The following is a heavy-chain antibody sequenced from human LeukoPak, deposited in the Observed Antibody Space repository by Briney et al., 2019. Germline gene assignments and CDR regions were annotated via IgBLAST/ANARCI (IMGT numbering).Heavy chain of an antibody. CDR1: GFTFSSYS. CDR3: AKVAWNYGYCFDY. CDR2: ISGSGGST. V-gene: IGHV3-23*01. J-gene: IGHJ4*02. Sequence: PGGSLRLSCAASGFTFSSYSMNWVRQAPGKGLEWVSAISGSGGSTYYADSVKGRFTISRDNSKNTLYLQMNSLRAEDTAVYYCAKVAWNYGYCFDYWGQGTLVTVSS. D-gene: IGHD1-7*01.